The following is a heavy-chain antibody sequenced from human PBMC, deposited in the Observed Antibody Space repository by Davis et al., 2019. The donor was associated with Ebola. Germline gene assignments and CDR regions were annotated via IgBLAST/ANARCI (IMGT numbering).Heavy chain of an antibody. CDR2: INSDGSST. J-gene: IGHJ5*02. D-gene: IGHD6-19*01. V-gene: IGHV3-74*01. CDR3: ARARGYSSGWYGSWFDP. Sequence: GESLKISCKGSGYNFASYWMHWVRQAPGKGLVWVSRINSDGSSTSYADSVKGRFTISRDNAKNTLYLQMNSLRAEDTAVYYCARARGYSSGWYGSWFDPWGQGTLVTVSS. CDR1: GYNFASYW.